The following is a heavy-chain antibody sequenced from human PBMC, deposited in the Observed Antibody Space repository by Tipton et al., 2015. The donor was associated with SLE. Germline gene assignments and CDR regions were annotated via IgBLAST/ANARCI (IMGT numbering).Heavy chain of an antibody. J-gene: IGHJ4*02. D-gene: IGHD5-12*01. CDR2: IYYSGST. CDR3: ARVGSGYDIDY. CDR1: GGSISSYY. Sequence: TLSLTCTVSGGSISSYYWSWIRQPPGKGLEWIGYIYYSGSTNYNPSLKSRVTISVDTSKNQFSLKLSSVTAADTAVYYCARVGSGYDIDYWGQGTLVTVSS. V-gene: IGHV4-59*12.